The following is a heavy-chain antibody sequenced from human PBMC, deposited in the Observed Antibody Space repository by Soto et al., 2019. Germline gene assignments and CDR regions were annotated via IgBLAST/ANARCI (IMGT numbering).Heavy chain of an antibody. Sequence: QLQLQESGSGLVKPSQTLSLTCAVSGGSISSGGYSWSWIRQPPGKGLEWIGYIYHSGSTYYNPSLKSRVTISVDRSKNQFSLKLSSVTAADTAVYYCARVYYDSSGYYWGDYFDYWGQGTLVTVSS. V-gene: IGHV4-30-2*01. J-gene: IGHJ4*02. CDR3: ARVYYDSSGYYWGDYFDY. D-gene: IGHD3-22*01. CDR1: GGSISSGGYS. CDR2: IYHSGST.